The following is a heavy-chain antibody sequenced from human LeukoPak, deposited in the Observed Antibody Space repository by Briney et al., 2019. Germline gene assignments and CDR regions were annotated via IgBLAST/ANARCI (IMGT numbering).Heavy chain of an antibody. CDR1: GFTVSSNY. J-gene: IGHJ3*02. Sequence: GGSLRLSCAASGFTVSSNYMSWVRQAPGKGLEWVSVIYSGGTTYCADSVKGRFTISRDNSKNTLYLQMNSLRADDTAVYYCARIDYYDSSGYYHGAFDIWGQGTMVTVSA. V-gene: IGHV3-53*01. CDR2: IYSGGTT. D-gene: IGHD3-22*01. CDR3: ARIDYYDSSGYYHGAFDI.